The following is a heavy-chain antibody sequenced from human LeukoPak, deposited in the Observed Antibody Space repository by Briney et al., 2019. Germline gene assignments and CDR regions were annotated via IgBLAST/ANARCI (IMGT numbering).Heavy chain of an antibody. Sequence: PSETLSLTCTVSGGSISSYYWSWIRQPPGKGLEWIGYIYYSGSTNYNPSLKRRVTISVDTSKNQFSLKLSSVTAADTAVYYCARHTGYYGMDVWGQGTTVTVSS. J-gene: IGHJ6*02. V-gene: IGHV4-59*08. CDR3: ARHTGYYGMDV. CDR1: GGSISSYY. D-gene: IGHD1-1*01. CDR2: IYYSGST.